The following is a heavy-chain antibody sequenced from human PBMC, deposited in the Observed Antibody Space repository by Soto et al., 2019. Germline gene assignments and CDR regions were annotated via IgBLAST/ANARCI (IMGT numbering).Heavy chain of an antibody. CDR2: ISGTSPTT. Sequence: GGSLRLSCAASGFTFSTYDMNWVRQAPGKGLEWISFISGTSPTTSYADSVRGRFTISRDDARNSLYLQMNGLRDDDTAVYYCARDRDGDEDFDSWGQGTLVTVSS. V-gene: IGHV3-48*02. CDR3: ARDRDGDEDFDS. J-gene: IGHJ4*02. D-gene: IGHD2-15*01. CDR1: GFTFSTYD.